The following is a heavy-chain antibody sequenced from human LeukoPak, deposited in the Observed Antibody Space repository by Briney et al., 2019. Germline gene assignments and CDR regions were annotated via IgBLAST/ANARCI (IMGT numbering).Heavy chain of an antibody. D-gene: IGHD3-10*01. CDR2: INPNGGT. Sequence: ASVKVSCKASGYTFSDHYIYWMRQAPGQGLEWMGWINPNGGTDLPQKFQGRVTMTRDTSVNTAYMEVWGLSVDDTAVYYCAREERRVWFGELSSFDYWGQGTLVTVSS. CDR1: GYTFSDHY. J-gene: IGHJ4*02. V-gene: IGHV1-2*02. CDR3: AREERRVWFGELSSFDY.